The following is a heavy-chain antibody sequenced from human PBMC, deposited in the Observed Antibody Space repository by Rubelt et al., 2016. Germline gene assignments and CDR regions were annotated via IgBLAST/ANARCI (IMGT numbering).Heavy chain of an antibody. Sequence: KPGASVKVSCKASGYTFTGYYMHWVRQAPGQGLEWMGWINPNSGGTNYAQKFQGRVTMTRDTSISTAYMELSRLRSDDTAVYYCAREGIGAVAGTIDYWGQGTLVTVSS. CDR2: INPNSGGT. CDR1: GYTFTGYY. V-gene: IGHV1-2*02. J-gene: IGHJ4*02. CDR3: AREGIGAVAGTIDY. D-gene: IGHD6-19*01.